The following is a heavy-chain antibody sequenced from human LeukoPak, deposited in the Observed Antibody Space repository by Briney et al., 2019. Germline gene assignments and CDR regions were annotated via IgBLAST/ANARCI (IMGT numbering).Heavy chain of an antibody. CDR2: INWNGGST. D-gene: IGHD3-22*01. Sequence: PGGSLRLSCAASGFTFDDYGMSWVHQAPGKGLEWVSGINWNGGSTDYADSVEGRFTISRDNAKNSLYLQMNSLRAEDTALYYCARDEHYDSSRFDYWGQGTLVTVSS. V-gene: IGHV3-20*04. J-gene: IGHJ4*02. CDR3: ARDEHYDSSRFDY. CDR1: GFTFDDYG.